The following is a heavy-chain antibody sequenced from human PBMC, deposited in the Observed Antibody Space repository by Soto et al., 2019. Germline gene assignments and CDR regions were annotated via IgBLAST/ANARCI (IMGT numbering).Heavy chain of an antibody. CDR2: ISWDGGST. Sequence: GGSLRLSCAASGFTFDDYAMHWVRQAPGKGLEWVSLISWDGGSTYYADSVKGRFTISRDNSKNSLYLQMSSLRAEDTALYYCAKDIGRWLPYYYYGMDVWGQGTTVTVSS. J-gene: IGHJ6*02. D-gene: IGHD5-12*01. CDR3: AKDIGRWLPYYYYGMDV. CDR1: GFTFDDYA. V-gene: IGHV3-43D*03.